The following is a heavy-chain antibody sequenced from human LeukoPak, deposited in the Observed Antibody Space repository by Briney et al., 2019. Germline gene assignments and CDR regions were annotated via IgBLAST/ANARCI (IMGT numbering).Heavy chain of an antibody. J-gene: IGHJ5*01. CDR1: GGSISSGGYS. Sequence: SETLSLTCAVSGGSISSGGYSWSWIRQPPGKGLEWIGYIYHSGSTYYNPSLKSRVTISVDTSKNQFSLKLSSVTAADTAVYYCARLGGVVDNWFDSWGQGTLVTVSS. V-gene: IGHV4-30-2*01. D-gene: IGHD3-3*01. CDR2: IYHSGST. CDR3: ARLGGVVDNWFDS.